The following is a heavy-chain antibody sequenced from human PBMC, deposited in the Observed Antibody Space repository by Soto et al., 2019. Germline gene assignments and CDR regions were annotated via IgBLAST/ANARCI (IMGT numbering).Heavy chain of an antibody. CDR2: IYWDDDK. J-gene: IGHJ4*02. V-gene: IGHV2-5*02. Sequence: QITLKESGPTLVKPTQTLTLTCTFSGFSLSTSAVGVGWIRQPPGKALEWLAFIYWDDDKRYSPSLKSSLTITKDTYKNQVVIAMTNMDPVDTATYYCAHLVVAGLTYYFACWGQGTLVTVSS. D-gene: IGHD2-15*01. CDR3: AHLVVAGLTYYFAC. CDR1: GFSLSTSAVG.